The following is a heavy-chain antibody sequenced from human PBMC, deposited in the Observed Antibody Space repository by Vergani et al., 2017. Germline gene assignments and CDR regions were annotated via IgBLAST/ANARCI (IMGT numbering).Heavy chain of an antibody. D-gene: IGHD3-9*01. CDR3: ARAPYDILTGYYGHNWFDP. Sequence: QVQLQESGPGLVKPSETLSLTCTVSGGTISSYYWSWIRQPPGKGLEWIGYIYYSGRTNYNPSLKSRVTISVYTSKNQFSLKLSSVTSAYTAVYYCARAPYDILTGYYGHNWFDPWGQGTLVTVSS. V-gene: IGHV4-59*01. J-gene: IGHJ5*02. CDR2: IYYSGRT. CDR1: GGTISSYY.